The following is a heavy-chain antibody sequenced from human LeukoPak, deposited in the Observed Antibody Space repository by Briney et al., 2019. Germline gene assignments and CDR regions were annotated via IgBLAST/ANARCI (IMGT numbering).Heavy chain of an antibody. Sequence: AASVKVPCKVSGYTLTELSMHWVRQAPGKGLEWMGGFDPEDGETIYAQKFQGRVTMTEDTSTDTAYMELSSLRSEDTAVYYCATDPGIAVAGYYYYGMDVWGQGTTVTVSS. CDR3: ATDPGIAVAGYYYYGMDV. J-gene: IGHJ6*02. CDR1: GYTLTELS. D-gene: IGHD6-19*01. CDR2: FDPEDGET. V-gene: IGHV1-24*01.